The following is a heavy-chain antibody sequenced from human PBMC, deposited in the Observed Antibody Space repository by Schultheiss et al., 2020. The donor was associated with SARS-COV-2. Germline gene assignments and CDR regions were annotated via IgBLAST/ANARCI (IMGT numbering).Heavy chain of an antibody. CDR1: GFTFDDYA. CDR2: ISGSGGST. J-gene: IGHJ3*02. Sequence: GGSLRLSCAASGFTFDDYAMHWVRQAPGKGLEWVSGISGSGGSTYYADSVKGRFTISRDNSKNTLYLQMNSLRAEDTAVYYCARALSPGITIFADAFDIWGQGTMVTVSS. CDR3: ARALSPGITIFADAFDI. V-gene: IGHV3-23*01. D-gene: IGHD3-3*01.